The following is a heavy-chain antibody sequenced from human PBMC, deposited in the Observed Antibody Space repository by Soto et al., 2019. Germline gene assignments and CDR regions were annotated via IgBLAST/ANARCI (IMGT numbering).Heavy chain of an antibody. CDR3: ARVLFAALDIVVVPAARYYFDY. CDR2: IYYSGST. J-gene: IGHJ4*02. V-gene: IGHV4-31*03. D-gene: IGHD2-2*01. CDR1: GGSISSGGYY. Sequence: QVQLQESGPGLVKPSQTLSLTCTVSGGSISSGGYYWSWIRQHPGKGLEWIGYIYYSGSTYYNPSRKSRVTISVDTSKNQFSLKLSSVTAADTAVYYCARVLFAALDIVVVPAARYYFDYWGQGTLVTVSS.